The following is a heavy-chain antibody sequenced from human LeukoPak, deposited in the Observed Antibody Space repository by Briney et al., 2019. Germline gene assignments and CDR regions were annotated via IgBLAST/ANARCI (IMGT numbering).Heavy chain of an antibody. V-gene: IGHV3-74*01. CDR1: GFTFNTYW. Sequence: GGSLRLSCAASGFTFNTYWMHWVRQAPGKGLVWVSHIKSDGSSTTYADSVKGRFTISRDNAKNTLYLQMNSLRAEDTAVYYCARDSSYSPDYWGQGTLVTVSS. CDR2: IKSDGSST. J-gene: IGHJ4*02. D-gene: IGHD3-10*01. CDR3: ARDSSYSPDY.